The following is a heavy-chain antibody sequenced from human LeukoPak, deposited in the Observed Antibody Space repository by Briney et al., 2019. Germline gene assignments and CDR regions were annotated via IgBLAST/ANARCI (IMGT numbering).Heavy chain of an antibody. J-gene: IGHJ2*01. CDR1: GGSISGYH. CDR3: ARSYYDSNWYFDF. V-gene: IGHV4-4*07. CDR2: IYTSGST. D-gene: IGHD3-9*01. Sequence: SETLSLTCTVSGGSISGYHWSWIRQPAGKGLEWMGRIYTSGSTNYNPSLKSRVTMSVETSKDQFSLKLSSVTAADTAIYYCARSYYDSNWYFDFWGRGTLVTV.